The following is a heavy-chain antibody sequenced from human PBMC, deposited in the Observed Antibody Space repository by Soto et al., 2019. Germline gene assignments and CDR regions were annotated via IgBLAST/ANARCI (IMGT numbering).Heavy chain of an antibody. V-gene: IGHV3-66*01. Sequence: GGSLRLSCAASGFTVSSNYMSWVRQAPGKGLEWVSVIYSGGSTYYADSVKGRFTISRDNSKNTLYLQMNSLRAEDTAVYYCARDDYGDYGGSAFDIWGQGTMVTVS. CDR3: ARDDYGDYGGSAFDI. CDR1: GFTVSSNY. CDR2: IYSGGST. J-gene: IGHJ3*02. D-gene: IGHD4-17*01.